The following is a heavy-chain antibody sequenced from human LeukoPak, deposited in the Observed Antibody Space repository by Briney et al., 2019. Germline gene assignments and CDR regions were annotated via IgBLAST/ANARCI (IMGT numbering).Heavy chain of an antibody. Sequence: ASVKVSCKASGGTFSSYAISWVRQAPGQGLEWMGGIIPIFGTANYAQKFQGRVTITTDESTSTAYMELSSLRSEDTAVYYCALRITIFGVAPNTHYFDYWGQGTLVTVSS. J-gene: IGHJ4*02. CDR2: IIPIFGTA. CDR1: GGTFSSYA. V-gene: IGHV1-69*05. CDR3: ALRITIFGVAPNTHYFDY. D-gene: IGHD3-3*01.